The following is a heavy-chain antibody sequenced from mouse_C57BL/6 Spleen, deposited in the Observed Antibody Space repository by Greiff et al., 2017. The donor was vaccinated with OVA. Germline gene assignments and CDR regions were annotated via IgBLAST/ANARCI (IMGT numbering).Heavy chain of an antibody. D-gene: IGHD2-5*01. CDR3: ARDASNYGWYFDV. J-gene: IGHJ1*03. Sequence: EVKVVESGGGLVQSGRSLRLSCATSGFTFSDFYMEWVRQAPGKGLEWIAASRNNANDYTTEYSASVKGRFIVSRDTSQSILYLQMNALRAEDTAIYYCARDASNYGWYFDVWGTGTTVTVSS. CDR1: GFTFSDFY. V-gene: IGHV7-1*01. CDR2: SRNNANDYTT.